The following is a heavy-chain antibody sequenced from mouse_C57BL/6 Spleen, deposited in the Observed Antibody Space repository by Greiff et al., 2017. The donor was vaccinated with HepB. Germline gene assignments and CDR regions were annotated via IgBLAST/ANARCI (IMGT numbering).Heavy chain of an antibody. CDR3: ARGGGITTVVATKYFDV. V-gene: IGHV1-9*01. CDR2: ILPGSGST. CDR1: GYTFTGYW. D-gene: IGHD1-1*01. J-gene: IGHJ1*03. Sequence: QVPLQQSGAELLKPGASVKLSCKATGYTFTGYWIEWVKQRPGHGLEWLGEILPGSGSTNYNEKFKGKATFTADTSSNTAYMQLSSLTTEDSAIYYCARGGGITTVVATKYFDVWGTGTTVTVSS.